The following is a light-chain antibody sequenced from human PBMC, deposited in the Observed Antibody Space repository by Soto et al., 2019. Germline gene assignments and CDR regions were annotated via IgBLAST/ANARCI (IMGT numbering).Light chain of an antibody. CDR2: DVY. V-gene: IGLV2-14*03. Sequence: QSVLTQPASVSGSPGQSIAISCIGVRTDGDGHDYVSWYQQHPGQAPQLIIYDVYNRPSGVSDRFSGSKSGNTASLVISGLQAEDEADYFCTSHTASSPFYVFGAGTKVTVL. CDR3: TSHTASSPFYV. J-gene: IGLJ1*01. CDR1: RTDGDGHDY.